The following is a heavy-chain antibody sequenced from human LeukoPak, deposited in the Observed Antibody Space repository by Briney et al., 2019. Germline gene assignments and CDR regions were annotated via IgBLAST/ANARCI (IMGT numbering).Heavy chain of an antibody. J-gene: IGHJ4*02. CDR1: GGSISSNSFS. V-gene: IGHV4-39*01. CDR3: ARHSYYYDSSAFYYYFDY. Sequence: SETLSLTCTVSGGSISSNSFSWGWIRQPPGKGLEWIGSIFSSGNTYYNPSLKSRVTISVDTSKNHFSLKLNSVTAADTAVYYCARHSYYYDSSAFYYYFDYWGQGTLVTVSS. D-gene: IGHD3-22*01. CDR2: IFSSGNT.